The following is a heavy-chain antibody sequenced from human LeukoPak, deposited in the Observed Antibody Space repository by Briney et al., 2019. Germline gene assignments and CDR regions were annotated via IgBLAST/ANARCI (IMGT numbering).Heavy chain of an antibody. CDR1: GGSINTITYY. D-gene: IGHD6-13*01. Sequence: PSETLSLTCTVSGGSINTITYYWGWIRQSPGKGLEWIGSIYYSGSTNYNPSLKSRVTISVDTSKNQFSLKLSSVTAADTAVYYCARTTEAHSWRTRYYDYYMDVWGKGTTVTVSS. CDR2: IYYSGST. V-gene: IGHV4-39*07. J-gene: IGHJ6*03. CDR3: ARTTEAHSWRTRYYDYYMDV.